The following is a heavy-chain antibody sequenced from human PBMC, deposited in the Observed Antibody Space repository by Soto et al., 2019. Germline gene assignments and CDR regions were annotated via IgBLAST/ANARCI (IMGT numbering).Heavy chain of an antibody. CDR3: SRGSGPMIEWH. J-gene: IGHJ4*02. Sequence: QVQLVQSGAEEKKPGASVKVSCKASGYTFTSYAMHWVRQAPGQRLEWMGWINAGNGNTKYSQKFQGRVTITRDTSASTAYMELSSLRSEDTAVYYCSRGSGPMIEWHWCQGTLVTVSS. CDR1: GYTFTSYA. CDR2: INAGNGNT. V-gene: IGHV1-3*05. D-gene: IGHD3-22*01.